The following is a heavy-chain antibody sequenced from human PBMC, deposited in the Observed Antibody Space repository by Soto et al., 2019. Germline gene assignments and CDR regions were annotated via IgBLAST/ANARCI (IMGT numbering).Heavy chain of an antibody. CDR3: AGHHHYSLGV. D-gene: IGHD1-26*01. Sequence: SETLSLTCAVSAVSVSSNDWWSWVRQSPGKGLEWIGEMHHSGSTNYNPSLKSRVTISVDKSKNQFSLNLSSVTAADTAVYYCAGHHHYSLGVWGQGTTVTVSS. V-gene: IGHV4-4*02. J-gene: IGHJ6*02. CDR2: MHHSGST. CDR1: AVSVSSNDW.